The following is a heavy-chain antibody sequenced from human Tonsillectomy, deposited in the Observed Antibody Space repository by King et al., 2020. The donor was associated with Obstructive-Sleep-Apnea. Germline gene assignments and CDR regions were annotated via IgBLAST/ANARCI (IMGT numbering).Heavy chain of an antibody. CDR3: ASEWKYGY. Sequence: LQLVQSGGGLVKPGGSLRLSCAASGFTFSTYSMNWVRQSPGKGLEWVSSISSSSSYIYYADSVKGRFTISRDNARNSLFLQMNSLRAEDTAVYYCASEWKYGYWGQGTLVTVSS. CDR2: ISSSSSYI. J-gene: IGHJ4*02. D-gene: IGHD1-1*01. CDR1: GFTFSTYS. V-gene: IGHV3-21*01.